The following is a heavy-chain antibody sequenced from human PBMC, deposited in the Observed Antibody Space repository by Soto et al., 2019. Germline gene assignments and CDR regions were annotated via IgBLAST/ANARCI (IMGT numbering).Heavy chain of an antibody. Sequence: SDTLSLTCTVSGGCINTFVGGGALQTAGKGLEWIGRIFSSGSTSFNPSLESRVAMSVDTSKNHFSLNLSSVTAADMAVYYCAREGSYSAYNFAHGIQLWSFDFWGQGALVTVSS. J-gene: IGHJ4*02. CDR3: AREGSYSAYNFAHGIQLWSFDF. D-gene: IGHD5-12*01. V-gene: IGHV4-4*07. CDR2: IFSSGST. CDR1: GGCINTFV.